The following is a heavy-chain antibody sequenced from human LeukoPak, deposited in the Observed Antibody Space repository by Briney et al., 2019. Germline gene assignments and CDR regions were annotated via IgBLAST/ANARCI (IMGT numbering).Heavy chain of an antibody. J-gene: IGHJ4*02. CDR3: VKSAYSGSYFSLDY. CDR2: ISSNGGST. Sequence: GGSLRLSCSASGFTFSTYAMHWVRQAPGKGLEFVSAISSNGGSTFYADSVKGGFTISRDNSKDTLYLQMSSLRPEDTAVYYCVKSAYSGSYFSLDYWGQGTLVTVTS. V-gene: IGHV3-64D*09. D-gene: IGHD1-26*01. CDR1: GFTFSTYA.